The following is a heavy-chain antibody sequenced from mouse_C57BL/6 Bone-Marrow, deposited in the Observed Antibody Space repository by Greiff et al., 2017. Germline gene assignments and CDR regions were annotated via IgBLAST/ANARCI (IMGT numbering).Heavy chain of an antibody. CDR3: ARTGWDWYFDV. D-gene: IGHD1-1*02. J-gene: IGHJ1*03. Sequence: VQLQQSGAELARPGASVKLSCKASGYTFTSYGISWVKQRTGQGLEWIGEIYPRSGNTYYNEKLKGKARLTADTSSSTAYMELRSLTSEDSAVSFCARTGWDWYFDVWGTGTTVTVSS. CDR2: IYPRSGNT. V-gene: IGHV1-81*01. CDR1: GYTFTSYG.